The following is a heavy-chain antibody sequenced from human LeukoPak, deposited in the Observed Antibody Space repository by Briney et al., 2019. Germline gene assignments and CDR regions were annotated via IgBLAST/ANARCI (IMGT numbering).Heavy chain of an antibody. V-gene: IGHV3-9*01. J-gene: IGHJ4*02. CDR3: AKDKGGESYYFDY. D-gene: IGHD3-16*01. Sequence: PGRSLRLSCAASGFTFDDYAMHWVRQAPGKGLEWVPGISWNSGSIGYADSVKGRFTISRDNAKNSLYLQMNSLRAEDTALYYCAKDKGGESYYFDYWGQGTLVTVSS. CDR2: ISWNSGSI. CDR1: GFTFDDYA.